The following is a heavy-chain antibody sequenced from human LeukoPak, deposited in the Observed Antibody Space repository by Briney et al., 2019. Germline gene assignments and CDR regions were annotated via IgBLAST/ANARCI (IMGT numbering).Heavy chain of an antibody. CDR1: GFTFSSYA. CDR3: AALGDSIY. V-gene: IGHV3-23*01. J-gene: IGHJ4*02. CDR2: ISGSGGST. Sequence: PGGSLRLSCAASGFTFSSYAMSWVRQAPGKGLEWVSAISGSGGSTYYADSVKGRFTISREDAKNYFFLQMNSLRAGDTAVYFCAALGDSIYWGQGTLVTVSS. D-gene: IGHD1-26*01.